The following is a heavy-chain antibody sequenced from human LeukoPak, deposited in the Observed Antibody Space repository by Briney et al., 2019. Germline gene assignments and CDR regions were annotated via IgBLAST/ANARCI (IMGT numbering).Heavy chain of an antibody. CDR1: GFTFSSYA. D-gene: IGHD5-18*01. CDR3: AARGYSYGKGAFDI. V-gene: IGHV3-23*01. CDR2: VSGSGGST. Sequence: PGGSLRLSCAASGFTFSSYAMSWVRQAPGKGLEWVSAVSGSGGSTYYADSVKGRFTISRDNSKNTLYLQMNSLRAEDTAVYYCAARGYSYGKGAFDIWGQGTMVTVSS. J-gene: IGHJ3*02.